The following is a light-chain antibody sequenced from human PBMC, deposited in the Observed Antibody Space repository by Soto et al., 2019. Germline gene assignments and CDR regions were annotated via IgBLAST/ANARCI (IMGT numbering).Light chain of an antibody. CDR3: QQYNSYSGMST. CDR2: KAS. CDR1: QSISSW. J-gene: IGKJ2*01. V-gene: IGKV1-5*03. Sequence: DIQMTQSSSTLSASVGDRVTITCRAIQSISSWLAWYQQKPGKAPKLLIYKASSLESGVPSRFSGSGSGTEFTLTISSLQPDDFATYYSQQYNSYSGMSTFGQGTKLEIK.